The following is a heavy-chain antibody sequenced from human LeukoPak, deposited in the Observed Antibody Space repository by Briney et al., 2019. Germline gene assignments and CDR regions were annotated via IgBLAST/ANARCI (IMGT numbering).Heavy chain of an antibody. CDR2: ISGGGGSP. Sequence: PGGSLRLSCAASGFTFDSYAMGWVRQAPGKGLEWVSAISGGGGSPYYTDSVKGRFTISKDNSKDTLYLQMNSLRDEDTAVYYCARDHPGSGWYVDYWGQGTLVTVSS. V-gene: IGHV3-23*01. J-gene: IGHJ4*02. D-gene: IGHD6-19*01. CDR3: ARDHPGSGWYVDY. CDR1: GFTFDSYA.